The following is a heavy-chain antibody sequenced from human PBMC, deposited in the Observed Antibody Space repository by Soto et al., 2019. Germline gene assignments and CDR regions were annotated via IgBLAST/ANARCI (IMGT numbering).Heavy chain of an antibody. J-gene: IGHJ6*03. Sequence: GGSLRLSCAASGFTFSRHWMSWVRQAPGKGLEWVANIKEDGREKYHVDSVKGRLTIYRDNAKNSLYLEMNGLRVEDTAVYYCVREGFYYMDVWGKGTTVTVSS. CDR1: GFTFSRHW. CDR3: VREGFYYMDV. CDR2: IKEDGREK. V-gene: IGHV3-7*01.